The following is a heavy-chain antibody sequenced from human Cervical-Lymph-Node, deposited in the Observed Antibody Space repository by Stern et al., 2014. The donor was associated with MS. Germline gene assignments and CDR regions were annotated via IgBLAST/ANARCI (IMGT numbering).Heavy chain of an antibody. CDR1: GFTFSSYG. D-gene: IGHD6-13*01. CDR3: ARRGRIAAAGTGYYYYGMDV. Sequence: VQLVESGGGVVQPGRSLRLSCAASGFTFSSYGMHWVRQAPGKGLEWVAVIWYDGSNKYYADSEKGRFTISRDNSKNTLYLQMNSLRAEDTAVYYCARRGRIAAAGTGYYYYGMDVWGQGTTVTVSS. V-gene: IGHV3-33*01. J-gene: IGHJ6*02. CDR2: IWYDGSNK.